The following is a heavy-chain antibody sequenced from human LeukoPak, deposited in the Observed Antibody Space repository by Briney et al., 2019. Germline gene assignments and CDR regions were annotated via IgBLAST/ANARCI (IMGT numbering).Heavy chain of an antibody. CDR1: GFTFSSYG. V-gene: IGHV3-30*18. CDR3: AKDEVRYCTNGVCRYFDY. D-gene: IGHD2-8*01. Sequence: GGSLRLSCAASGFTFSSYGMHWVRQAPGKGLEWVAVISYDGSNKYYADSVKGRFAISRDNSKNTLYLQMNSLRAEDTAVYYCAKDEVRYCTNGVCRYFDYWGQGTLVTVSS. J-gene: IGHJ4*02. CDR2: ISYDGSNK.